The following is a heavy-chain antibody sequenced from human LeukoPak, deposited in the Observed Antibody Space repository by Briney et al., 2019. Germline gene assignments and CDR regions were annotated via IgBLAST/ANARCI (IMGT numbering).Heavy chain of an antibody. D-gene: IGHD3-22*01. J-gene: IGHJ4*02. CDR1: GYTFTGYY. CDR2: INAGNGNT. V-gene: IGHV1-3*01. Sequence: ASVKASCKASGYTFTGYYMHWVRQAPGQGLEWMGWINAGNGNTKYSQKFQGRVTITRDTSASTAYMELSSLRSEDTAVYYCARAPYYYDSSGYYFDYWGQGTLVTVSS. CDR3: ARAPYYYDSSGYYFDY.